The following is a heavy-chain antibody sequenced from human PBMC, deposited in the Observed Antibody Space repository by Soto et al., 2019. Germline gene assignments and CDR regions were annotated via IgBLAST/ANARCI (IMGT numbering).Heavy chain of an antibody. J-gene: IGHJ4*02. D-gene: IGHD6-13*01. V-gene: IGHV4-59*08. CDR1: GGSISSYY. CDR3: ARARRSSTWYSGFDY. CDR2: IYYSGST. Sequence: PSETLSLTCTVSGGSISSYYRSWIRQPPGKGLEWIGYIYYSGSTNDNSSLKSRVAISLDTSKNQFSLKLSSVTAADTAVYYCARARRSSTWYSGFDYWGQGTPVPVSS.